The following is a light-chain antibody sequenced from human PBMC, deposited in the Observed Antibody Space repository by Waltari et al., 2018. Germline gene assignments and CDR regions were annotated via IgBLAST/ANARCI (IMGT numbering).Light chain of an antibody. CDR2: EVT. CDR3: SSYAHSNTVV. J-gene: IGLJ2*01. Sequence: QSALTQPPSASGSPGQSVTISCTGTTSDVGGYNYVSWYQQHPGKAPKLIISEVTNRPPGVPDRFSGSKSGNTASLTVSGLQAEDEADYYCSSYAHSNTVVFGGGTRLTVL. CDR1: TSDVGGYNY. V-gene: IGLV2-8*01.